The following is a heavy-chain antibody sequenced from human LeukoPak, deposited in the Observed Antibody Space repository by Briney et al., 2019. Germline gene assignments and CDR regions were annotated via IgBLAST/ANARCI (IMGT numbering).Heavy chain of an antibody. D-gene: IGHD2-2*01. V-gene: IGHV3-73*01. J-gene: IGHJ1*01. CDR1: GFTFSSSA. CDR3: TTGVPGAIGPEYFQH. CDR2: IRSKANSYAT. Sequence: GGSLRLSCAASGFTFSSSAMHWVRQASGKGLEWVGRIRSKANSYATAYAASLKGRFTISRDDSTNTAYLQMNSLKTEDTAVYYCTTGVPGAIGPEYFQHWGQGTLVTVSS.